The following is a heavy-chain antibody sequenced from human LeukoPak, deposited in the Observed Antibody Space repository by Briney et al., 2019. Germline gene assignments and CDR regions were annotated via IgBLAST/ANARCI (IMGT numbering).Heavy chain of an antibody. Sequence: ASETLSLTCTVSGGSISSSSYYWGWIRQPPGKGLEWIGSIYYSGSTYYNPSLKSRVTISVDTPKNQFSLKLSSVTAADTAVYYCARLQSSGLVWSVYWGQGTLVTVSS. CDR2: IYYSGST. CDR1: GGSISSSSYY. J-gene: IGHJ4*02. V-gene: IGHV4-39*01. CDR3: ARLQSSGLVWSVY. D-gene: IGHD2-21*01.